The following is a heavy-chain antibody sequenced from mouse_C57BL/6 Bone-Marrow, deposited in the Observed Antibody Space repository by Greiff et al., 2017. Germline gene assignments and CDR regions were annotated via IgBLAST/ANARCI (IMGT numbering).Heavy chain of an antibody. CDR2: IYPGTGST. D-gene: IGHD4-1*01. V-gene: IGHV1S132*01. J-gene: IGHJ4*01. CDR1: GYIFTSYW. CDR3: ARSETGTGGMDY. Sequence: QVQLQQSGAELVRPGASVKLSCKTSGYIFTSYWIHWVKQRSGQGLEWIARIYPGTGSTYYNEKFKDKATLTADKSSSTAYMQLSSLKSEDSAVSFGARSETGTGGMDYWGQGTSVTVSS.